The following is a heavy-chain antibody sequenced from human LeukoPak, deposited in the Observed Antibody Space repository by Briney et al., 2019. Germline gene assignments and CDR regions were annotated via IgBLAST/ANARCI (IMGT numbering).Heavy chain of an antibody. CDR3: AKDYIYGGWGNAFDI. D-gene: IGHD5-18*01. CDR1: GFTFSNSG. Sequence: GGSLRLSCAATGFTFSNSGMHWVRQAPGKGLEWVAFIRFDGSSKFYTDSVKGRFTISRDNSKNTLNLQMNSLRAEDTAVYYCAKDYIYGGWGNAFDIWGQGTKVTVSS. J-gene: IGHJ3*02. CDR2: IRFDGSSK. V-gene: IGHV3-30*02.